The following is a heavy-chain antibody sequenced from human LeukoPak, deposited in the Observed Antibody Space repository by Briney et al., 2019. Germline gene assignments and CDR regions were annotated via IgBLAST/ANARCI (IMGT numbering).Heavy chain of an antibody. Sequence: AGGSLRLSCAVSGITLSNYGMSWVRQAPGKGLEWVAGISDSGGSTNYADSVKGRFTISRDNAKNSVYLQMNSLRAEDTALYYCARDRGPAGYLDYWGQGTLVTVSS. D-gene: IGHD3-22*01. J-gene: IGHJ4*02. CDR2: ISDSGGST. CDR3: ARDRGPAGYLDY. CDR1: GITLSNYG. V-gene: IGHV3-23*01.